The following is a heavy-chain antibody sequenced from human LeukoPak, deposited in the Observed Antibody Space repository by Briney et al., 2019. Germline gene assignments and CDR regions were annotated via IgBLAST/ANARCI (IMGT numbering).Heavy chain of an antibody. CDR1: GYTFTGYY. D-gene: IGHD1-26*01. Sequence: ASVKVSCKASGYTFTGYYMHWVRQAPGQGLEWMGWINPNSGGTNYAQKFQGRVTMTRDTSISTAYMELSRLRSDDTAVYYCARVAIVGATMDYFDYWGQGTLVTVSS. CDR3: ARVAIVGATMDYFDY. CDR2: INPNSGGT. V-gene: IGHV1-2*02. J-gene: IGHJ4*02.